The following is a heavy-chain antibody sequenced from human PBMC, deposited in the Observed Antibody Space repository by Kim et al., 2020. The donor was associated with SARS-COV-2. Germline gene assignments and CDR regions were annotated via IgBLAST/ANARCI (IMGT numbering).Heavy chain of an antibody. V-gene: IGHV1-2*02. CDR1: GYTFTDYY. CDR3: TTIPISLHVGDYYFHS. Sequence: ASVKVSCRASGYTFTDYYIHWVRQAPGQGLEWMGWINPNSGGTNYAQKFEGRVTMTRDMSTNEVHMELTRLAVGDSAMYYCTTIPISLHVGDYYFHSWGQGSLVTV. CDR2: INPNSGGT. D-gene: IGHD3-10*01. J-gene: IGHJ4*02.